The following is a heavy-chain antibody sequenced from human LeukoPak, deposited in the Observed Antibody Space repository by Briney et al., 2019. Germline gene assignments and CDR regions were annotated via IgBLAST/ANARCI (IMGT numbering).Heavy chain of an antibody. Sequence: GGSLRLSCAASGFTFSNYAMSWVRQAPGKGLEWVSAISGSGDSTYYADSVKGRFTISRDSSMETLYLQMNSLRAEDTATYFCAKRLSFGVAIGDFDYWGQGTLVTVS. D-gene: IGHD3-3*01. V-gene: IGHV3-23*01. J-gene: IGHJ4*02. CDR3: AKRLSFGVAIGDFDY. CDR1: GFTFSNYA. CDR2: ISGSGDST.